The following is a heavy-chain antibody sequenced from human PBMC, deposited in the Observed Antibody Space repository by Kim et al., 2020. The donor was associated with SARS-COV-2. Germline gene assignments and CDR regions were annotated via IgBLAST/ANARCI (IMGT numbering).Heavy chain of an antibody. Sequence: GGSLRLSCAASGFTFSDYYMSWIRQAPGKGLEWVSYISSSSSYTHYADSVKGRFTISRDNAKNSLYLQMNSLRAEDTAVYYCATDTWDCSSSSCYESPDAFDICGQGRMVTVSS. CDR2: ISSSSSYT. CDR1: GFTFSDYY. V-gene: IGHV3-11*06. J-gene: IGHJ3*02. D-gene: IGHD2-2*01. CDR3: ATDTWDCSSSSCYESPDAFDI.